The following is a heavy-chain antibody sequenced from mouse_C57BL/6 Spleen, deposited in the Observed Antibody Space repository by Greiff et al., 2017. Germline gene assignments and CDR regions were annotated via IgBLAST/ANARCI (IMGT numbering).Heavy chain of an antibody. CDR3: VREGVLRSAWFAY. Sequence: EVKVEESGGGLVQPKGSLKLSCAASGFSFNTYAMNWVRQAPGKGLEWVARLRSKSNNYATYYADSVNDRFTISRDDSESMLYLQMNNLKTEDTAMYYCVREGVLRSAWFAYWGQGTLVTVSA. D-gene: IGHD1-1*01. CDR2: LRSKSNNYAT. CDR1: GFSFNTYA. J-gene: IGHJ3*01. V-gene: IGHV10-1*01.